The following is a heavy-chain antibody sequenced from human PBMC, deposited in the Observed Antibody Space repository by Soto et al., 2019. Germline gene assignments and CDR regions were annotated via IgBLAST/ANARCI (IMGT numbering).Heavy chain of an antibody. CDR1: GGTFSSYT. V-gene: IGHV1-69*02. J-gene: IGHJ4*02. CDR2: IIPILGIA. D-gene: IGHD5-12*01. CDR3: AQRDGYTYFDY. Sequence: QVQLVQSGAEVKKPGSSVKVSCKASGGTFSSYTISWVRQAPGQGLEWMGRIIPILGIANYAQKFQGRVTITADKSTSTAYMELSSLRSEDTAVYYCAQRDGYTYFDYWGQGTLVTVSS.